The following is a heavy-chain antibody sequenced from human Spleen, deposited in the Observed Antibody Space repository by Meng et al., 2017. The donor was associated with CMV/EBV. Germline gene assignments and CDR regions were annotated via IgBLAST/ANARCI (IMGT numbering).Heavy chain of an antibody. Sequence: GESLKISCAASGFTVSSNYMSWVRQAPGKGLEWVSVIYSGGSTYYADSVKGRFTISRDNAKNSLYLQMNSLRAEDTAVYYCARDRHQLLYYYYGMDVWGQGTTVTVSS. CDR3: ARDRHQLLYYYYGMDV. CDR1: GFTVSSNY. V-gene: IGHV3-53*01. J-gene: IGHJ6*02. CDR2: IYSGGST. D-gene: IGHD2-2*01.